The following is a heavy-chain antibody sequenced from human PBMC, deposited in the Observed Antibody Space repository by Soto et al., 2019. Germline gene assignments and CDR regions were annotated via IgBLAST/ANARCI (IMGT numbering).Heavy chain of an antibody. Sequence: EVQLLESGGGLVQPGGSLRLSCAASGFTFSSYAMSWVRQAPGKGLEWVSAISGSGGSTYYADSVKGRFTISRANSKNTLYLQMNSLRVEDTAVYYCAKGRGGYDFWSGYYGYDFWGQGTLVTVSS. CDR1: GFTFSSYA. CDR3: AKGRGGYDFWSGYYGYDF. V-gene: IGHV3-23*01. D-gene: IGHD3-3*01. J-gene: IGHJ4*02. CDR2: ISGSGGST.